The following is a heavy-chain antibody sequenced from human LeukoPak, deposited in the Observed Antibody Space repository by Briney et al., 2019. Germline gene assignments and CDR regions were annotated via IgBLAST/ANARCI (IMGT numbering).Heavy chain of an antibody. Sequence: ARSLRLSCAASGFTFDDYAMPCVRPPPGRGLEWVSGPRWTSGSIGYADSVKGRFTITRDNAKNSLYLQMNRLRAEDTALYYCAKANLDYGGNSPLGYWGQGTRVSVSS. D-gene: IGHD4-23*01. CDR1: GFTFDDYA. CDR2: PRWTSGSI. CDR3: AKANLDYGGNSPLGY. J-gene: IGHJ4*02. V-gene: IGHV3-9*01.